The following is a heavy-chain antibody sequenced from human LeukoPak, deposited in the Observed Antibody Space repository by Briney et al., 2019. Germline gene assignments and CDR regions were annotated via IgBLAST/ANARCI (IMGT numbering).Heavy chain of an antibody. CDR1: GFTFSSYA. CDR3: AREGGGGSYFDY. CDR2: ISYDGSNK. J-gene: IGHJ4*02. Sequence: GGSLRLSCAASGFTFSSYAMHWVRQAPGKGLEWVAVISYDGSNKYYADSVKGRFTISRDNSKNTLYLQMNSLRAEDTAVYYCAREGGGGSYFDYWGQGTLVTVSS. D-gene: IGHD1-26*01. V-gene: IGHV3-30*04.